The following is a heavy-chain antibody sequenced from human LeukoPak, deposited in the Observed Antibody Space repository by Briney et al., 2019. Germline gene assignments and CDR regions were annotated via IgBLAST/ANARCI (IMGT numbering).Heavy chain of an antibody. D-gene: IGHD3-10*01. J-gene: IGHJ4*02. CDR2: VTGDGSGT. Sequence: GGSLRLSCAASGFTFSSYGMHWVRQAPGKGLVWVSYVTGDGSGTGYADSVKGRFTISRDNAKNTLYLQMNSLRAEDTAVYYCTRDASGTYPLDHWGQGTLVTVSS. CDR3: TRDASGTYPLDH. CDR1: GFTFSSYG. V-gene: IGHV3-74*01.